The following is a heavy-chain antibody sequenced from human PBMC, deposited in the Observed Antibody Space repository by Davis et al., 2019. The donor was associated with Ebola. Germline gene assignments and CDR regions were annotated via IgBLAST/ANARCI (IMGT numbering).Heavy chain of an antibody. D-gene: IGHD1-14*01. J-gene: IGHJ4*02. CDR3: AASAGTVGKFDF. CDR2: IVVGSGNT. CDR1: GFTFSSPG. Sequence: SVKVSCKASGFTFSSPGMQWVRQARGQRLEWIGGIVVGSGNTNYAQKFRERLTLTRDMSTSTAYMELSSLRFEDTAVYYCAASAGTVGKFDFWGQGTLVTVSS. V-gene: IGHV1-58*02.